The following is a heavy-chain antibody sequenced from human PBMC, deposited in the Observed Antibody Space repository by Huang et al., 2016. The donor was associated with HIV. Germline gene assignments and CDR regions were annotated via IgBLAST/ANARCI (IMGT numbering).Heavy chain of an antibody. CDR3: AKEGDTGAALGY. D-gene: IGHD2-8*02. CDR2: IYSGGTT. CDR1: GFTVSTNY. J-gene: IGHJ4*02. Sequence: EVQLVESGGGLIQPGGSLRLSCAASGFTVSTNYRTWVRQAPGKGLEWGSLIYSGGTTYYADSVKGRFTISRDDSENTLYRHMTSLRAGDTAVYYCAKEGDTGAALGYWGQGTLVTVS. V-gene: IGHV3-53*01.